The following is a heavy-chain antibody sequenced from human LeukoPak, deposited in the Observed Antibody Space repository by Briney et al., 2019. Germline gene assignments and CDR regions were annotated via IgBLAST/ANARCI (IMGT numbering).Heavy chain of an antibody. CDR1: GFTFSSYW. V-gene: IGHV3-74*01. Sequence: PGGSLRLSCAASGFTFSSYWMHWVRQAPGKGLVWVSRVNTDGRSTSYADSVKGRFTIPRDNAKNTLYLQMNSLRAEDTAVYYCAKPYGSGYSYFDSWGQGALVTVSS. CDR3: AKPYGSGYSYFDS. J-gene: IGHJ4*02. CDR2: VNTDGRST. D-gene: IGHD6-19*01.